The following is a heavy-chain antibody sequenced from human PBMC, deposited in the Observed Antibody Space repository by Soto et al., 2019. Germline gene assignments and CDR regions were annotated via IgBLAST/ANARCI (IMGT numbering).Heavy chain of an antibody. J-gene: IGHJ6*02. CDR3: AHRRGGGGGDCYSPTNCHYYYGMDV. D-gene: IGHD2-21*02. Sequence: QITLKESGPTLVKPTQTLTLTCTFSGFSLSTSGVGVGWIRQPPGKALEWLALIYWDDDKRYSPSLKSRLTITKDTSKNQVVLTMTNMDPVDTATYYCAHRRGGGGGDCYSPTNCHYYYGMDVWGQGTTVTVSS. CDR1: GFSLSTSGVG. CDR2: IYWDDDK. V-gene: IGHV2-5*02.